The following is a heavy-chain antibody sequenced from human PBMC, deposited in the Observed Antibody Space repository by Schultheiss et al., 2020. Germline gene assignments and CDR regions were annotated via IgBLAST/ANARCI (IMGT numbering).Heavy chain of an antibody. V-gene: IGHV3-7*01. Sequence: GGSLRLSCAASGFTFSSYWMSWVRQAPGKGLEWVANIKQDGSEKYYVDSVKGRFTISRDNAKNSLYLQMNSLRAEDTAVYYYARDRGGGCSSTSCYTYYYYGMDVWGQGTTVTVSS. D-gene: IGHD2-2*02. CDR3: ARDRGGGCSSTSCYTYYYYGMDV. CDR2: IKQDGSEK. CDR1: GFTFSSYW. J-gene: IGHJ6*02.